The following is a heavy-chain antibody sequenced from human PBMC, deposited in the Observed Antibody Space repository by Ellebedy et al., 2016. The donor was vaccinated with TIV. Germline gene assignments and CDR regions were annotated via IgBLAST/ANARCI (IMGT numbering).Heavy chain of an antibody. D-gene: IGHD2-15*01. CDR3: ARGIVVVAATLFYYYYGMDV. V-gene: IGHV3-30-3*01. Sequence: GESLKISCAASGFAFSGSVVHWVRQAPGKGLEWVAVISYDGSNKYYADSVKGRFTISRDNSKNTLYLQMNSLRAEDTAVYYCARGIVVVAATLFYYYYGMDVWGQGTTVTVSS. CDR1: GFAFSGSV. J-gene: IGHJ6*02. CDR2: ISYDGSNK.